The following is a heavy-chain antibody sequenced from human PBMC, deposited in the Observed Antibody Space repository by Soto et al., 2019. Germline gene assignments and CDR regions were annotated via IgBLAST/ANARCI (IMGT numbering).Heavy chain of an antibody. CDR2: ISGSGDNT. V-gene: IGHV3-23*01. CDR3: AKDRAAVAPRVRFDP. D-gene: IGHD6-19*01. Sequence: PGGSMRLSCAASGLPSSGFTFSSYAMSWVRQAPGKGLEWVSSISGSGDNTYYADSVKGRFTISRDNSKNTLFLQMNSLRAEDTAVYYCAKDRAAVAPRVRFDPWGQGTLVTVSS. J-gene: IGHJ5*02. CDR1: GFTFSSYA.